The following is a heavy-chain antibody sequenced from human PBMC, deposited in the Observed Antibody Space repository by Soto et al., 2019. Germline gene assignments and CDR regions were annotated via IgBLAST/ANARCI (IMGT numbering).Heavy chain of an antibody. CDR2: ISGSGGST. Sequence: GGSLRLSCAASGFTFSSYAMSWVRQAPGKGLEWVSAISGSGGSTYYADSVKGRFTISRDNSKNTLYLQMNSLRAEDTAVYYCAKDMYSSSWYEDNWFDPWGQGTLVTVSS. CDR1: GFTFSSYA. V-gene: IGHV3-23*01. D-gene: IGHD6-13*01. CDR3: AKDMYSSSWYEDNWFDP. J-gene: IGHJ5*02.